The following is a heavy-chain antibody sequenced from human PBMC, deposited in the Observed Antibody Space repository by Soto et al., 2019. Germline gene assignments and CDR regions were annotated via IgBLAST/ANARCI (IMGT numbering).Heavy chain of an antibody. Sequence: ASVKVSCKASGYTFTSYAMHWVRQAPGQRLEWMGWINAGNGNTKYSQKFQGRVTITRDTSASTAYMELSSLRSEDTAVYYCARDGRYCSGGSCYPIYYFDYWGQGTLVTSPQ. CDR3: ARDGRYCSGGSCYPIYYFDY. CDR2: INAGNGNT. J-gene: IGHJ4*02. D-gene: IGHD2-15*01. CDR1: GYTFTSYA. V-gene: IGHV1-3*01.